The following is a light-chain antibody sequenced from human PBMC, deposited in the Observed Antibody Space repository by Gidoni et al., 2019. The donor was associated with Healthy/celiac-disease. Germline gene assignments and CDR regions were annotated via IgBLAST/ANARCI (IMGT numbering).Light chain of an antibody. CDR2: GAS. J-gene: IGKJ3*01. V-gene: IGKV3-20*01. CDR3: QQYGSSPPVT. CDR1: QSVSSNY. Sequence: EIVLTQSPGTLSLSPGARATLPCRASQSVSSNYLAWYQQKPGQAPRLLIYGASSRATGIPDRFSGSGSGTDFTLTISRLEPEDFAVYYCQQYGSSPPVTFGPGTKVDIK.